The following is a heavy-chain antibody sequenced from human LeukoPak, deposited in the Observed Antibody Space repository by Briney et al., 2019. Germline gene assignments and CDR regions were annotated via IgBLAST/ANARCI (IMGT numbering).Heavy chain of an antibody. D-gene: IGHD6-13*01. V-gene: IGHV4-61*02. CDR3: ARATHRSIAAAGTVFAFDI. CDR2: IYTSGST. Sequence: PSQTLSLTCTVSGGPISSGSYYWSWIRQPAGKGLEWIGRIYTSGSTNYNPSLKSRVTISVDTSKNQFSLKLSSVTAADTAVYYCARATHRSIAAAGTVFAFDIWGQGTMVTVSS. CDR1: GGPISSGSYY. J-gene: IGHJ3*02.